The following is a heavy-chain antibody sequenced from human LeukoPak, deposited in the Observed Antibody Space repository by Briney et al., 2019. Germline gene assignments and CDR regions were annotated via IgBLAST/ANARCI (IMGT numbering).Heavy chain of an antibody. Sequence: PGGSLRLSCAASGFTVSSNYLSWVRQAPGKGLEWVSVIYSGGSTYYADSVKGRFTISRDNSKNTLFLQMNSLRAEDTAVYYCARDTMTPYFMDVWGKGTTVTISS. CDR1: GFTVSSNY. V-gene: IGHV3-53*01. D-gene: IGHD2-2*01. CDR2: IYSGGST. J-gene: IGHJ6*03. CDR3: ARDTMTPYFMDV.